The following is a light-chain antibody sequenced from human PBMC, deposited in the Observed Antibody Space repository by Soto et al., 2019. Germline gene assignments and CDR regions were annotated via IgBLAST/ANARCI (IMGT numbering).Light chain of an antibody. V-gene: IGKV3D-15*01. J-gene: IGKJ1*01. Sequence: EIVMTQSPATLSVSPGERATLSCRASQSVSSNLAWYQQKPGQAPRLLIYGASTRATGIPARFSGSGSGTEFTPTISSRQSEDVAVYYCQQYNNCPPWTFGQGTKVEIK. CDR2: GAS. CDR3: QQYNNCPPWT. CDR1: QSVSSN.